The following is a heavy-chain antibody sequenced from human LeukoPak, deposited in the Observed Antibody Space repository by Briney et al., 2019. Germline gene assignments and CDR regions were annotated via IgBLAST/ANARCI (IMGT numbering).Heavy chain of an antibody. CDR3: ARYGYCSGGSCYAGY. D-gene: IGHD2-15*01. CDR2: MSSSSSYI. Sequence: GGSLRLSCAASGFTFDSYIMNWVRQAPGRGLEWVSSMSSSSSYIYYADSVKGRFTISRDNAKNSLYLQMNSLRADDTAVYYCARYGYCSGGSCYAGYWGQGTLVTVSS. CDR1: GFTFDSYI. V-gene: IGHV3-21*01. J-gene: IGHJ4*02.